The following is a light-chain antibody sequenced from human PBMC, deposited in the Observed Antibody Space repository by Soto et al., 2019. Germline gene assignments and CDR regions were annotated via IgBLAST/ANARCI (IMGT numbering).Light chain of an antibody. CDR1: QSVSSSY. CDR2: GAS. J-gene: IGKJ3*01. CDR3: QQYGSSRGFT. V-gene: IGKV3-20*01. Sequence: EIVLTQSPGTLSLSPGERATLSCRASQSVSSSYLAWYQQKPGQAPRLLIYGASSRATGIPDRFSGSGSGTDLTLTISRLEPEDFALYYCQQYGSSRGFTFGPGTKVDIK.